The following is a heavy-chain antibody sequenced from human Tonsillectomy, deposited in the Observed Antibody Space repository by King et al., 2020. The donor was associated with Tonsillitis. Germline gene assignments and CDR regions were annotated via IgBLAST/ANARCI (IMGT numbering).Heavy chain of an antibody. J-gene: IGHJ4*02. CDR3: AHRPIAAAGVTWAFDY. CDR2: IYWDDDK. Sequence: ITLKESGPTLVKATQTLTLTCTISGFSLSTTGVGVGWIRQPPGKALEWLALIYWDDDKRYSPSLKSRLTITKDTSKNQVVLTMTNMDPVESATYYCAHRPIAAAGVTWAFDYWGQGTLVTVSS. D-gene: IGHD6-13*01. V-gene: IGHV2-5*02. CDR1: GFSLSTTGVG.